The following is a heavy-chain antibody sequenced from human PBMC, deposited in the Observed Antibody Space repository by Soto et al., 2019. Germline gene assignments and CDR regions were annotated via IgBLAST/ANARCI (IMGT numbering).Heavy chain of an antibody. J-gene: IGHJ3*02. CDR1: GFSFSNYA. CDR3: AKDYFYDAFAPAFDI. V-gene: IGHV3-23*01. Sequence: GGSLRLSCAASGFSFSNYAMSWVRQAPGKGLEWVSAISGSGGSTYYADSVKGRFTISRDNSKNTLYLQMNSLRAEDTAVYYCAKDYFYDAFAPAFDIWGQGTMVTVSS. D-gene: IGHD5-12*01. CDR2: ISGSGGST.